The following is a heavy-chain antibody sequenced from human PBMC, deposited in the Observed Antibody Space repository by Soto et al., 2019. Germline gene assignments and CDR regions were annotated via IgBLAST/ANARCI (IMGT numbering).Heavy chain of an antibody. V-gene: IGHV1-8*01. D-gene: IGHD2-15*01. CDR3: AKSDHIYCRGGIDS. CDR2: MNPNSGNT. Sequence: ASVNFSFKASGYTFTCDDINWVRQATGQVLDCIGWMNPNSGNTGYAQKFQGRVTMTRNTSIRTAYMELSSLRSEDTAVYYCAKSDHIYCRGGIDSWG. CDR1: GYTFTCDD. J-gene: IGHJ5*01.